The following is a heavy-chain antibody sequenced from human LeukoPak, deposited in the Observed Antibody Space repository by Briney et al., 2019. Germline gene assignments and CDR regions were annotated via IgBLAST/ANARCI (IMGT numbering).Heavy chain of an antibody. J-gene: IGHJ3*02. Sequence: ASVKVSCKASGYTFTSYDINWVRQATGQGLECMGWMNPKSGNTGYAQKFQGRVTMTRNTSISTAYMELSSLRSEDTAVYYCARGHRVLRFLEWLEGAFDIWGQGTMVTVSS. CDR1: GYTFTSYD. CDR3: ARGHRVLRFLEWLEGAFDI. CDR2: MNPKSGNT. V-gene: IGHV1-8*01. D-gene: IGHD3-3*01.